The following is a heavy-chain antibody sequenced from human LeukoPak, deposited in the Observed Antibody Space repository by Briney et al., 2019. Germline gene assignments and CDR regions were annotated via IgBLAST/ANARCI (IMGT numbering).Heavy chain of an antibody. J-gene: IGHJ4*02. D-gene: IGHD6-13*01. CDR2: INHSGST. Sequence: SETLSLTCAVYGGSFSGYYWSWIRQAPGKGLEWIGEINHSGSTNYNPSLKSRVTISVDTSKNQFSLKLSSVTAADTAVYYCARESSRLFDYWGQGTLVTVSS. CDR1: GGSFSGYY. CDR3: ARESSRLFDY. V-gene: IGHV4-34*01.